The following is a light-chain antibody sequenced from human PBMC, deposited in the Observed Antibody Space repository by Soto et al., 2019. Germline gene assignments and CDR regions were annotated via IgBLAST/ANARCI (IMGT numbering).Light chain of an antibody. CDR1: QSLRSS. J-gene: IGKJ4*01. CDR2: DAS. Sequence: EVVLTQSPATLSLSPGEGATLSCRASQSLRSSLAWYQQKPGQAPRLLIYDASDRATGIPARFSGSGSGTDFILTISSLEPEDFAVYYCHQRSNWPPTFGGGTKVEIK. V-gene: IGKV3-11*01. CDR3: HQRSNWPPT.